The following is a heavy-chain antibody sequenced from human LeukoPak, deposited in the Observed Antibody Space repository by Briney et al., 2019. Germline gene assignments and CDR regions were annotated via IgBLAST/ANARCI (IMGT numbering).Heavy chain of an antibody. CDR3: ARGVVTDDYYMDV. CDR2: LYTNDNT. J-gene: IGHJ6*03. CDR1: GGSLTSGRYY. D-gene: IGHD2-21*02. V-gene: IGHV4-61*02. Sequence: SETLSLTCSVTGGSLTSGRYYWPWVRQPAGKGLEWIGRLYTNDNTNYNPSLESRVSISVDTSKSQFYLQLTSVTAADTAVYFCARGVVTDDYYMDVWGKGTTVIVSS.